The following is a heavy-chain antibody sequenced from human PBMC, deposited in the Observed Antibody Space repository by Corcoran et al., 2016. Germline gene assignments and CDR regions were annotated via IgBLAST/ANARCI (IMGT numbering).Heavy chain of an antibody. CDR1: GGTFSSYA. D-gene: IGHD2-2*02. CDR2: IIPIFGTA. J-gene: IGHJ5*02. Sequence: QVQLVQSGAEVKKPGSSVKVSCKASGGTFSSYAISWVRQAPGQGLEWMGGIIPIFGTANYAQKIQGRVTITADESTSTAYMELSSLRSEDTAVYYCASGEKKGIVVVPAAIEGDWFDPWGQGTLVTVSS. CDR3: ASGEKKGIVVVPAAIEGDWFDP. V-gene: IGHV1-69*01.